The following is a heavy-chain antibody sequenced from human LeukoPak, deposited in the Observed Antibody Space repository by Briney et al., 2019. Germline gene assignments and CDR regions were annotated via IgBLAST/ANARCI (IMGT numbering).Heavy chain of an antibody. Sequence: SETLSLTCTVSGGSISSYYWSWLRQPPGKGLEWIGYIYYSGSTNYNPSLKRRVTISVDTSKNQFSLKLSSVTAADTAVYYCARADGYCSGGSCYPRAFDIWGQGTMVTVSS. CDR3: ARADGYCSGGSCYPRAFDI. CDR2: IYYSGST. J-gene: IGHJ3*02. CDR1: GGSISSYY. D-gene: IGHD2-15*01. V-gene: IGHV4-59*01.